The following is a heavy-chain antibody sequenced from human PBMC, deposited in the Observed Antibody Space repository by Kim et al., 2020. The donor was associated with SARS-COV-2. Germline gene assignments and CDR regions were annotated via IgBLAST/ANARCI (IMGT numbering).Heavy chain of an antibody. CDR2: ISSSSEDI. Sequence: GGSLRLSCAASGFTFNSYSMSWVRQAPGKGLEWVSIISSSSEDIFYADSVKGRFTISRDNARNSLYLQMNSLRADDTAVYYCAMSRPAQAFDNWGQGTLVTVSS. V-gene: IGHV3-21*01. CDR3: AMSRPAQAFDN. J-gene: IGHJ4*02. CDR1: GFTFNSYS.